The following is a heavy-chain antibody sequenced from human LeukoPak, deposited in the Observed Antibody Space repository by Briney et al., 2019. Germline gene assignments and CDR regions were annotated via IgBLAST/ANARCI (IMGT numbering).Heavy chain of an antibody. J-gene: IGHJ4*02. CDR3: ARDKITMVRGVIKRGSLGY. CDR2: INTNTGNP. V-gene: IGHV7-4-1*02. D-gene: IGHD3-10*01. Sequence: GASVKVSCKASGYTFTTYAMNWVRQAPGQGLEWMGWINTNTGNPTYAQGFTGRFVFSLDTSVSTAYLQVSSLKAEDTAVYYCARDKITMVRGVIKRGSLGYWGQGTLVTVSS. CDR1: GYTFTTYA.